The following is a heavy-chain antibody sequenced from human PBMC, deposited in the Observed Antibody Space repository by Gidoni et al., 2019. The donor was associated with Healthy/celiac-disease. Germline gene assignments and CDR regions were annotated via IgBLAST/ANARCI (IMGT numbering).Heavy chain of an antibody. CDR1: GFTFSSYA. J-gene: IGHJ3*02. CDR3: ARDRNHDYGDKGVDAFDI. D-gene: IGHD4-17*01. V-gene: IGHV3-30-3*01. CDR2: ISYDGSNK. Sequence: QVQLVESGGGVVQPGRSLRLSCAASGFTFSSYAMHWVRQAPGKGLEWVAVISYDGSNKYYADSVKGRFTISRDNSKNTLYLQMNSLRAEDTAVYYCARDRNHDYGDKGVDAFDIWGQGTMVTVSS.